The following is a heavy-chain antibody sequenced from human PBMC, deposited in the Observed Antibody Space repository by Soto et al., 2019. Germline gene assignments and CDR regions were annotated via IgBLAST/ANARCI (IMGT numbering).Heavy chain of an antibody. D-gene: IGHD2-15*01. Sequence: QVQLQESGPGLVKPSQTLSLTCTVSGDSISSGDYYWSWIRQPPGKGLEWIGYIYYSGISSYNPSLMNRVTKSVDTAKNQFCLKLRCVTAAGTALYYCASRYCSVGACYGYFDYCGQGTLVTVSS. CDR2: IYYSGIS. J-gene: IGHJ4*02. CDR3: ASRYCSVGACYGYFDY. CDR1: GDSISSGDYY. V-gene: IGHV4-30-4*01.